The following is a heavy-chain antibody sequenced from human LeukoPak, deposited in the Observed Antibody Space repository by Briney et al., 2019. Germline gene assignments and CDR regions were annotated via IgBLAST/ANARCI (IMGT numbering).Heavy chain of an antibody. CDR2: INHSGST. Sequence: GSLRLSCEASGFSFSEYWMSWVRQPPGKGLEWIGEINHSGSTNYNPSLKSRVTISVDTSKNQFSLKLSSVTAADTAVYYCARVNYYDSSDGGSGYWGQGTLVTVSS. J-gene: IGHJ4*02. V-gene: IGHV4-34*01. D-gene: IGHD3-22*01. CDR1: GFSFSEYW. CDR3: ARVNYYDSSDGGSGY.